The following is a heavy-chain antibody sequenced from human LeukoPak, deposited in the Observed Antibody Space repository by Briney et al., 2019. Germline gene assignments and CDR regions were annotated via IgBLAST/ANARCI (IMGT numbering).Heavy chain of an antibody. CDR2: IYYNGTT. D-gene: IGHD3-10*01. V-gene: IGHV4-39*01. J-gene: IGHJ5*02. CDR1: DGSITSSSYY. Sequence: SETLSLTCALFDGSITSSSYYWGWIRQPPGKGLEWIGSIYYNGTTYYNTSLKSRVTISVDTSTNHFSLRLNSVTAADTAVYYCARHRTNRGYGEFLFWWFDPWGQGTLVTVSS. CDR3: ARHRTNRGYGEFLFWWFDP.